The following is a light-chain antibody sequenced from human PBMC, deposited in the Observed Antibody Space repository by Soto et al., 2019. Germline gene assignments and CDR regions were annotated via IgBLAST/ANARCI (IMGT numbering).Light chain of an antibody. CDR1: QTITTY. J-gene: IGKJ1*01. CDR3: QQSHSTPWT. V-gene: IGKV1-39*01. Sequence: DLQMTQSPSSLSASVGDRVTITCRASQTITTYLNWYQQKPGKAPQLLIYGASSLQSGVPSRFTGSASGTDFTLTISSLQPEDFATYHCQQSHSTPWTFGQGTKVEIK. CDR2: GAS.